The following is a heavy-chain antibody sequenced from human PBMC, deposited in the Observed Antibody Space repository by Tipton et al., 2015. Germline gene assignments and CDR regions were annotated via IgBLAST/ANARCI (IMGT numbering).Heavy chain of an antibody. D-gene: IGHD1-7*01. Sequence: TLSLTCTVSGDSISSIAYYWTWIRQHPGKGLEWIGNIYYSGTTYYNPSLKSRLTMSVDTSANQFSLKLNSVTAADTALYFCARAGTTIFDPWGQGTLVTVSP. V-gene: IGHV4-31*03. J-gene: IGHJ5*02. CDR3: ARAGTTIFDP. CDR2: IYYSGTT. CDR1: GDSISSIAYY.